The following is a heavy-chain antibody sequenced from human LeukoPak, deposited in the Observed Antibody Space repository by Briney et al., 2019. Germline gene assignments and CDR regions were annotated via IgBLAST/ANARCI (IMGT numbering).Heavy chain of an antibody. CDR2: ISYSGST. V-gene: IGHV4-39*07. D-gene: IGHD1-26*01. CDR3: ASYSGSNAYYVY. Sequence: SETLSLTCTVSGGSISSSSYYWGWIRQPPGKGLEWIGTISYSGSTYYNPSLKSRVTMSVDTSKNQFSLKLSSVTAADTAVYYCASYSGSNAYYVYWGQGTLVTVSS. CDR1: GGSISSSSYY. J-gene: IGHJ4*02.